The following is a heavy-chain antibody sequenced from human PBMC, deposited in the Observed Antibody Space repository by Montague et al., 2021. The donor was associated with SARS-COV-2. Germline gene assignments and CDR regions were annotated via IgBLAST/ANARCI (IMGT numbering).Heavy chain of an antibody. CDR2: LSYSGRP. Sequence: SETLSLTCDFAGGSFRDYAWSWIRQPPGKRLEWIGYLSYSGRPIYNPSLESRVSISVDTSKNQFSLRLRSVIAADTAVYYCAGRLPRYTSGWYFDQWGQGTLVAVSS. CDR1: GGSFRDYA. J-gene: IGHJ4*02. V-gene: IGHV4-59*08. CDR3: AGRLPRYTSGWYFDQ. D-gene: IGHD6-19*01.